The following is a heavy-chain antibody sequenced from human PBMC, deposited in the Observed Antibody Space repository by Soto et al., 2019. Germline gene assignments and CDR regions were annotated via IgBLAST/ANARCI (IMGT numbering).Heavy chain of an antibody. CDR1: GGSISSGQYY. V-gene: IGHV4-31*03. Sequence: KPSETLSLTCTVSGGSISSGQYYWSWIRQRPGKGLEWIGYMYYTGSAYYNPSLKRRVAISADTSERQFSLKLSSMTAADTAIYYCSRTGYIYGSDAFDVWGQGTVVTV. D-gene: IGHD5-18*01. J-gene: IGHJ3*01. CDR3: SRTGYIYGSDAFDV. CDR2: MYYTGSA.